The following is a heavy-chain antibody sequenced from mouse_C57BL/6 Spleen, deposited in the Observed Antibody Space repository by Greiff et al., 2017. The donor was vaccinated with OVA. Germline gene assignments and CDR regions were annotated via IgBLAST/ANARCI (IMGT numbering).Heavy chain of an antibody. CDR3: ARADEDSSGYGFAY. CDR1: GYSFTGYY. V-gene: IGHV1-42*01. D-gene: IGHD3-2*02. CDR2: INPSTGGT. Sequence: VQLQQSGTELVKPGASVKISCKASGYSFTGYYMNWVKQSPEKSLEWIGEINPSTGGTTYNQKFKAKATLTVDKSSSTAYMQLKSLTSEDSAVYYCARADEDSSGYGFAYWGQGTLVTVSA. J-gene: IGHJ3*01.